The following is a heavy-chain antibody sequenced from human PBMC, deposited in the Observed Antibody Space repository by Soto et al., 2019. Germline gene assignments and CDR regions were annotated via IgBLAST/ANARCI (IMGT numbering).Heavy chain of an antibody. J-gene: IGHJ4*02. V-gene: IGHV3-23*01. CDR3: AKGRPYSSGWYDDY. D-gene: IGHD6-19*01. CDR1: GFTFSSYA. CDR2: ISGSGGGT. Sequence: EVQLLESGGGLVQPGGSLRLSCAASGFTFSSYAMSWVRQAPGKGLEWVSAISGSGGGTYYADSVKGRFTISRDNSKNTLYLQMNSLRAEDTALYYCAKGRPYSSGWYDDYWGQGTLVTVSS.